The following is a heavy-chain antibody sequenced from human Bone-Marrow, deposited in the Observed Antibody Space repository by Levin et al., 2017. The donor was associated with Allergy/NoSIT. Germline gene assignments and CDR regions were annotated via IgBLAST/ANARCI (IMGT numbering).Heavy chain of an antibody. V-gene: IGHV3-53*01. J-gene: IGHJ4*02. Sequence: HASETLSLTCAVSGLTISYNYMTWVRQAPGKGLEWVSSIYSAGDAYYADSVQGRFTVSRDNSKNTLYLQMNNLRAEDTAVYYCARGTRERSSGWFYFDYWGQGTLVTVSS. D-gene: IGHD6-19*01. CDR1: GLTISYNY. CDR3: ARGTRERSSGWFYFDY. CDR2: IYSAGDA.